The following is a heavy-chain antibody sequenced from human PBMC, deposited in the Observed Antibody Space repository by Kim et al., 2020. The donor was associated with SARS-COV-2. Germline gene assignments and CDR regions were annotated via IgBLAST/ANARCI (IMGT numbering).Heavy chain of an antibody. J-gene: IGHJ6*02. V-gene: IGHV4-34*01. D-gene: IGHD3-22*01. CDR2: INHSGST. CDR3: ARGFNTMIVVVIKPYYYYGRDV. CDR1: GGSFSGYY. Sequence: SETLSLTCAVYGGSFSGYYWSWIRQPPGKGLEWIGEINHSGSTNYNPSLKSRVTISVDTSKNQFSLKLSSVTAADTAVYYCARGFNTMIVVVIKPYYYYGRDVGGQGTTVPVSS.